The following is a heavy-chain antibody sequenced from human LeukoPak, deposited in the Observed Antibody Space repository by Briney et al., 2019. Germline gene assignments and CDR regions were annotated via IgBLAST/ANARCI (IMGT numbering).Heavy chain of an antibody. D-gene: IGHD5-18*01. CDR3: ATDLPRGYSHFDY. CDR1: GGTFSSYA. Sequence: SVKVSCKASGGTFSSYAISWVRQAPGQGLEWMGGIIPIFGTANYAQKFQGRVTMTEDTSTDTAYMELSSLRSEDTAVYYCATDLPRGYSHFDYWGQGTLVTVSS. J-gene: IGHJ4*02. V-gene: IGHV1-69*06. CDR2: IIPIFGTA.